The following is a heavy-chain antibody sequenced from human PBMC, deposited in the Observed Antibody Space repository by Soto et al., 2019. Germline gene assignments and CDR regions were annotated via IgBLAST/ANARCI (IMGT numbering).Heavy chain of an antibody. CDR2: ISYDGSNK. CDR1: GFTFSSYG. V-gene: IGHV3-30*18. J-gene: IGHJ4*02. CDR3: AKVRSALVRLFFPFDY. D-gene: IGHD5-12*01. Sequence: GGSLRLSCAASGFTFSSYGMHWVRQAPGKGLEWVAVISYDGSNKYYADSVKGRFTISRDNSKNTLYLQTNSLRAEDTAVYYCAKVRSALVRLFFPFDYWGQGTLVTAPQ.